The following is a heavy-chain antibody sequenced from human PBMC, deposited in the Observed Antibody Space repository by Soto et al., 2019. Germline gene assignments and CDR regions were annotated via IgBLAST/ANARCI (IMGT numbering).Heavy chain of an antibody. CDR1: GGSFSGYY. Sequence: SETLSLTCAVYGGSFSGYYWSWIRQPPGKGLGWIGEINHSGSTNYNPSLKSRVTISVDTSKNQFSLKLSSVTAADTAVYYCARAPKRGPITMVRGVIKGFIWFDPWGQGTLVTVSS. CDR2: INHSGST. D-gene: IGHD3-10*01. V-gene: IGHV4-34*01. J-gene: IGHJ5*02. CDR3: ARAPKRGPITMVRGVIKGFIWFDP.